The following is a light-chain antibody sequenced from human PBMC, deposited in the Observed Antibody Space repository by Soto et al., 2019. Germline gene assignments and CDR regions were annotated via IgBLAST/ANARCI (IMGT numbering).Light chain of an antibody. J-gene: IGLJ2*01. CDR3: SSDAGSNNFDLV. Sequence: QSALTQPPSASGSPGQSVTISCTGTSSDVGGYNYVSWYQQHPGKAPKLMIYEVSKRPSGVPDRFSGSKSGNTASLTVSGRQAEDEADYYCSSDAGSNNFDLVFGGGTKVTVL. CDR1: SSDVGGYNY. V-gene: IGLV2-8*01. CDR2: EVS.